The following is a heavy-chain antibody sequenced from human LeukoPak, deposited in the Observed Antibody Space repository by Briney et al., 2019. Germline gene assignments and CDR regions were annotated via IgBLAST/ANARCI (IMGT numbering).Heavy chain of an antibody. J-gene: IGHJ4*02. D-gene: IGHD6-19*01. CDR1: GFTFSSYS. Sequence: GGSLRLSCAASGFTFSSYSMNWVRQAPGKGLEWVSYISSSSSTIYYADSVKGRFTISRDNAKNSLYLQMNSLRVEDTAVYYCARESGSGWAFDHWGQGTLVTVFS. V-gene: IGHV3-48*04. CDR3: ARESGSGWAFDH. CDR2: ISSSSSTI.